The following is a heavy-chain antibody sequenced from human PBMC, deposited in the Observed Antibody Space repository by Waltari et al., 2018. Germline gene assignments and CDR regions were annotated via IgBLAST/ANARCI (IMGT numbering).Heavy chain of an antibody. CDR3: ARSPWTTIVVVVAVYFDY. CDR2: IYYSGST. CDR1: GGSISSSSYY. Sequence: QLQLQESGPGLVKPSETLSLTCTVSGGSISSSSYYWGWIRQPPGKGLEWIGSIYYSGSTYYNPSLKSRGTISVDTSKNQFSLKLSSVTAADTAVYYCARSPWTTIVVVVAVYFDYWGQGTLVTVSS. D-gene: IGHD2-15*01. J-gene: IGHJ4*02. V-gene: IGHV4-39*07.